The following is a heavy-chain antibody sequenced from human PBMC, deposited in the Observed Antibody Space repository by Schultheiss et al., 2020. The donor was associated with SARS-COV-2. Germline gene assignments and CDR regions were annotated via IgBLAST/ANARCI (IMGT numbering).Heavy chain of an antibody. V-gene: IGHV2-5*02. CDR3: ARIRVRDCGGDCLWPDYDAFDI. Sequence: SGPTLVKPTQTLTLTCTFSGFSLSTSGVGVGWIRQPPGKALEWLALIYWDGEKRYNPSLKNRLAIIKDTSKNQVVLTMTNMDPVDTATYYCARIRVRDCGGDCLWPDYDAFDIWGQGTMVTVSS. D-gene: IGHD2-21*01. J-gene: IGHJ3*02. CDR1: GFSLSTSGVG. CDR2: IYWDGEK.